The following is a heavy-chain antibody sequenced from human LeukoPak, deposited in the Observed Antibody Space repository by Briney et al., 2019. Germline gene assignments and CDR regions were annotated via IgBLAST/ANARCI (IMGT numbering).Heavy chain of an antibody. D-gene: IGHD6-13*01. Sequence: GGSLRLSCAASGFTFSSYAMSWVRQAPGKGLEWVSAISGSGGSTYYADSVKGRFTISRDNSKNTLYLQMNSLRAEDTAVYYCARWYSSSFRGGMDVWGQGTTVTVSS. CDR1: GFTFSSYA. J-gene: IGHJ6*02. V-gene: IGHV3-23*01. CDR3: ARWYSSSFRGGMDV. CDR2: ISGSGGST.